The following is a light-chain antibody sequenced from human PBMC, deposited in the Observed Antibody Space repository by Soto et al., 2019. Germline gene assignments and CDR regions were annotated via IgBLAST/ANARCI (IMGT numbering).Light chain of an antibody. CDR2: DNT. Sequence: QSVLTQPPSVSGAPGQRVTISCTGSSSNIGAGYNVHWYQQLPGTAPKLLIYDNTNRPSGVPDRFSGSKSGTSASLAITGLQAEDEADYHCQSYDNSLYAYVVFGGGTKLTVL. J-gene: IGLJ2*01. V-gene: IGLV1-40*01. CDR3: QSYDNSLYAYVV. CDR1: SSNIGAGYN.